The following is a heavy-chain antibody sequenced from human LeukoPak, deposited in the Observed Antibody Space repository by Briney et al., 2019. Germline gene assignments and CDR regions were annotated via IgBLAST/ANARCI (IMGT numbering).Heavy chain of an antibody. D-gene: IGHD6-6*01. Sequence: PSETLSLTCTVSVGSNCSSSYYWGWIRQPPGKGLEWIWWIYYSGSTYYHQSLKSRVTMSVDTSTNQLSLKLSSGTAAHTAVYYCASSTSYSSSSSTFDIWGQGTIVTASS. CDR1: VGSNCSSSYY. V-gene: IGHV4-39*07. CDR3: ASSTSYSSSSSTFDI. J-gene: IGHJ3*02. CDR2: IYYSGST.